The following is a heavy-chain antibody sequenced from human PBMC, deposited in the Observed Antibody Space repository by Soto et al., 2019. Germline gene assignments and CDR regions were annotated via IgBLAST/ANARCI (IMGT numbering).Heavy chain of an antibody. Sequence: GGSLRLSCAASGFTFSSYTMHWVRQAPGKGLEWVAAISYDGTNKYYAESVKGRFTISRDNSKNTLYLQMNSLRAEDTAVYYCAKDSSPAARDAFDIWGQGTMVTVSS. D-gene: IGHD2-2*01. J-gene: IGHJ3*02. CDR1: GFTFSSYT. CDR3: AKDSSPAARDAFDI. V-gene: IGHV3-30-3*01. CDR2: ISYDGTNK.